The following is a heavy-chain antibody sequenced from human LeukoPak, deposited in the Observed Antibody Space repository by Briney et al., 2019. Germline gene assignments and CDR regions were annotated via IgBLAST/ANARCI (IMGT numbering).Heavy chain of an antibody. J-gene: IGHJ4*02. CDR3: ARRSYSSSWTFDY. CDR1: GGSISNYY. D-gene: IGHD6-13*01. Sequence: SETLSLTCTVSGGSISNYYWTWIRQPPGKGLEWIGYIYYTGSTNYNPYLKSRVTISVDTSKNQFSLKLSSVTAADTAVYYCARRSYSSSWTFDYWGQGTLVTVSS. CDR2: IYYTGST. V-gene: IGHV4-59*12.